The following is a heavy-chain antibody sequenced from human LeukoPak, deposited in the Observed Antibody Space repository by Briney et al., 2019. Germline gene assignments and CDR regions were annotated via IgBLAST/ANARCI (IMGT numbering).Heavy chain of an antibody. CDR1: GYTFTSYD. CDR3: AREPSLEGTSSYNY. V-gene: IGHV1-8*01. J-gene: IGHJ4*02. Sequence: ASVKVSCKASGYTFTSYDINWVRQTTGQGLEWMGWMNPNSGNTGCAQKFQGRLTMTRDNSITTAYMELSGLTSEDMAIYYRAREPSLEGTSSYNYWGQGTLVTVSS. D-gene: IGHD6-6*01. CDR2: MNPNSGNT.